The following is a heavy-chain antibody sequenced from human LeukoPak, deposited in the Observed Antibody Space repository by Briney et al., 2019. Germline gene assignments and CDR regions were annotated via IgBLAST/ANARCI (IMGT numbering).Heavy chain of an antibody. Sequence: GGSLRLSCAASGFTFSRYGMHWVRQAPGKGLEWVAVISYDGSNKYYADSVKGRFTISRDNSKNTLYLQMNSLRAEDTAVYYCARAPSAGPRYHPYYYYYYMDVWGKGTTVTVSS. CDR1: GFTFSRYG. CDR3: ARAPSAGPRYHPYYYYYYMDV. V-gene: IGHV3-30*19. CDR2: ISYDGSNK. J-gene: IGHJ6*03. D-gene: IGHD1-14*01.